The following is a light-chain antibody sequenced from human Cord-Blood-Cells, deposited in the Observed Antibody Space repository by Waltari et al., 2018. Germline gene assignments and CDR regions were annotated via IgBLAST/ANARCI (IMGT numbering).Light chain of an antibody. CDR1: QSVSSN. J-gene: IGKJ4*01. CDR3: QQYNNWPPLT. CDR2: GAS. Sequence: EIGMTQSPSTLSVAPGERATLYCRASQSVSSNLAWYQQKPGQAPRLLIYGASTRATGIPARFSGSGSGTEFTLTISSLQSEDFAVYYCQQYNNWPPLTFGGGTKVEIK. V-gene: IGKV3-15*01.